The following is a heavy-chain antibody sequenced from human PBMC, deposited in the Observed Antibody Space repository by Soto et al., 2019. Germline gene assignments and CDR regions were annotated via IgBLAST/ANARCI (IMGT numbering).Heavy chain of an antibody. V-gene: IGHV1-69*13. CDR2: IIPIFGTA. CDR1: GGTFSIYA. D-gene: IGHD2-2*01. Sequence: SVKVSCKASGGTFSIYAISWVRQAPGQGLEWMGGIIPIFGTANYAQKFQGRVTITADESTSTAYMELSSLRSEDTAVYYCASSEHTQTRHQGYWGQGTLVTVSS. CDR3: ASSEHTQTRHQGY. J-gene: IGHJ4*02.